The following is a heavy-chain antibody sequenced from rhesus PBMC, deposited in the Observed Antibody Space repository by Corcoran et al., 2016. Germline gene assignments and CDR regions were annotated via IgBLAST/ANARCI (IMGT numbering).Heavy chain of an antibody. J-gene: IGHJ4*01. Sequence: QLQLQESGPGLVKPSETLSVTCAVSGGSTSSSYWSWIRQAPGKGREWIGYIYGSGSSTNYNPSLKSRVTLSVDTSKNPFSLKLSSVTAADTAVYYCVRGIQWGRWSLDYWGQGVLVTVSS. CDR1: GGSTSSSY. CDR3: VRGIQWGRWSLDY. CDR2: IYGSGSST. D-gene: IGHD5-42*01. V-gene: IGHV4-169*01.